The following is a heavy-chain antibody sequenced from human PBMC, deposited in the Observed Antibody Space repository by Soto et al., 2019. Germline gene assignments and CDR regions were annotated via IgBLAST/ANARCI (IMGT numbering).Heavy chain of an antibody. CDR3: TRSAISPYGGLIGPFDY. J-gene: IGHJ4*02. V-gene: IGHV1-3*05. CDR1: GYTFTAYA. Sequence: QVPLAQSGAEERKPGASVKVSCEATGYTFTAYAMHWVRQAPGQRLEWMGWINPANGNTKYSQKFQGRLTITSDTSANTVYMELNSLTSEDTAMYYCTRSAISPYGGLIGPFDYWGQGNLVTVSS. CDR2: INPANGNT. D-gene: IGHD3-16*02.